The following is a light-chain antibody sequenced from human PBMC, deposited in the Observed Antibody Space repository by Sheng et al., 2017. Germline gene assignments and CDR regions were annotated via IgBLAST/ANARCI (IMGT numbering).Light chain of an antibody. CDR2: GAS. CDR1: QSVSSN. J-gene: IGKJ2*01. CDR3: QHYGSSHRA. V-gene: IGKV3-20*01. Sequence: EIVMTQSPATLSVSPGERATLSCRASQSVSSNLAWYQQKPGQAPRLLIYGASTRATGIPDRFIGSGSWTDFTLTITSLEPEDFAVYYCQHYGSSHRAFGQGTKVEMK.